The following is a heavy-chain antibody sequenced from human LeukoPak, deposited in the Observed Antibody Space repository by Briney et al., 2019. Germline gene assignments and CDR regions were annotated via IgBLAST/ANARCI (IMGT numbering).Heavy chain of an antibody. J-gene: IGHJ6*02. D-gene: IGHD6-13*01. Sequence: GASVKVSCKAPGYTFTSYAMHWVRQAPGQRLEWMGWINAGNGNTKYSQKFQGRVTITRDTSASTAYMELSSLRSEDTAVYYCARASLWAAAGTYGMDVWGQGTTVTVSS. CDR1: GYTFTSYA. CDR2: INAGNGNT. CDR3: ARASLWAAAGTYGMDV. V-gene: IGHV1-3*01.